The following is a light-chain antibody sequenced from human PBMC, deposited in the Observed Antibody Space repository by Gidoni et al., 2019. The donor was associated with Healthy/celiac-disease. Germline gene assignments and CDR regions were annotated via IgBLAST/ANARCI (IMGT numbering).Light chain of an antibody. CDR3: SSYTSSSTWV. V-gene: IGLV2-14*03. J-gene: IGLJ3*02. Sequence: QSALTQPASVSGSPGQSITISCTGTSRDGGGYNYASWYQQHPGNAPKLMIYDVSNRPSGVSNRFSGSKSGNTASLTISGLQAEDEADYYCSSYTSSSTWVFGGGTKLTVL. CDR1: SRDGGGYNY. CDR2: DVS.